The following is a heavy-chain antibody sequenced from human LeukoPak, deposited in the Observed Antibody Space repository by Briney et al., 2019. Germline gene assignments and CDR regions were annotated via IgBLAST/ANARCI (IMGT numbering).Heavy chain of an antibody. CDR1: RFTFSDYY. Sequence: PGGSLRLSCAASRFTFSDYYISWVRQAPGKGLEWVTYTSSGGSIKSYADPVKGRFSISRDSAKNSLYLEMNSLRAEDTAVYYCARVVRGGNSGYAFDIWGQGTMVTVSS. J-gene: IGHJ3*02. CDR3: ARVVRGGNSGYAFDI. D-gene: IGHD4-23*01. V-gene: IGHV3-11*01. CDR2: TSSGGSIK.